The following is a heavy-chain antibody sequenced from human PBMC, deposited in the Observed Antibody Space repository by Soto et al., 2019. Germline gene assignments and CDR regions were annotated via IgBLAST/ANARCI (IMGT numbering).Heavy chain of an antibody. V-gene: IGHV1-18*01. Sequence: ASVKVSCKASGYTFTSYGSNWVRQAPGQGLEWMGRISSNNGNTNYAQKIQGRVTLTTDTSTSTAYMELRSLRSDDTAVYYCTSPTYHDFFSALGDVWGQGTTVTVSS. CDR1: GYTFTSYG. CDR3: TSPTYHDFFSALGDV. D-gene: IGHD3-3*01. J-gene: IGHJ6*02. CDR2: ISSNNGNT.